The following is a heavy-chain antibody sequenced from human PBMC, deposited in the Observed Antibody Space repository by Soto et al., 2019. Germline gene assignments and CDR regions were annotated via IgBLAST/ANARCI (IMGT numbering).Heavy chain of an antibody. D-gene: IGHD6-13*01. V-gene: IGHV4-39*01. CDR3: ARGAGGSWSREFDY. Sequence: SETLSLTCTVSGASISRSYYWGWIRQPPGKGLEWIGSIYYSGSTYYNLSLKSRVTISIDTSNNQFSLKLTSVTAAETAVYYCARGAGGSWSREFDYWGQGALVTVSS. CDR2: IYYSGST. J-gene: IGHJ4*02. CDR1: GASISRSYY.